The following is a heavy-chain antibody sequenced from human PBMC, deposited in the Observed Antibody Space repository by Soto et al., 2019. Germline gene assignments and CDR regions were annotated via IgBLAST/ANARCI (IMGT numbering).Heavy chain of an antibody. D-gene: IGHD2-15*01. CDR2: ISAYNGNT. V-gene: IGHV1-18*01. CDR3: ARGSLCSGGSCYFRDWYFDL. Sequence: GASVKVSCKASGYTLTSYGISWVRQAPGQGLEWMGWISAYNGNTNYAQKLQGRVTMTTDTSTSTAYMELRSLRSDDTAVYYCARGSLCSGGSCYFRDWYFDLWGRGTLVTVSS. CDR1: GYTLTSYG. J-gene: IGHJ2*01.